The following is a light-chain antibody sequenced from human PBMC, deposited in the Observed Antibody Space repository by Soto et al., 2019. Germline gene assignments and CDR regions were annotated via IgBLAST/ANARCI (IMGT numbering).Light chain of an antibody. CDR1: QTIDSW. V-gene: IGKV1-5*01. CDR3: QQYNYFWA. CDR2: DAT. J-gene: IGKJ1*01. Sequence: DIQMTQSPSILSASVGDSVTITCRASQTIDSWVAWYQQKPGKAPKLLVYDATSLESGVPSRFSGSGSGTEFTLTITSLQPDDFATYYCQQYNYFWAFGQGTKV.